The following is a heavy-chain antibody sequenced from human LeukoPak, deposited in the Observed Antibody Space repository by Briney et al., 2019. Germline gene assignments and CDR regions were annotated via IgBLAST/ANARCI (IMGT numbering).Heavy chain of an antibody. CDR1: GFTFDDYA. J-gene: IGHJ6*02. CDR2: ISWYSGSI. V-gene: IGHV3-9*01. CDR3: AKDISNCSSTSCFYYYYGMDV. Sequence: GGSLRLSCAASGFTFDDYAMHWVRQAPGKGLEWVSGISWYSGSIGYADSVKGRFTISRDNAKNSLYLQMNSLRAEDTALYYCAKDISNCSSTSCFYYYYGMDVWGQGTTVTVSS. D-gene: IGHD2-2*01.